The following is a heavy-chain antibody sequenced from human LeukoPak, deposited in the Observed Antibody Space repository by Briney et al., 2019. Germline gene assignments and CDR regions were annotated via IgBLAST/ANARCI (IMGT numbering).Heavy chain of an antibody. CDR1: GYTFTSYY. Sequence: GASVKVSCKASGYTFTSYYMHWVRQAPGRGLEWMGIINPSGGSTSYAQKFQGRVTMTRDTSTSTVYMELSSLRSEDTAVYYCARAMYYYDSSGYYPTIFDYWGQGTLVTVSS. V-gene: IGHV1-46*01. CDR2: INPSGGST. D-gene: IGHD3-22*01. J-gene: IGHJ4*02. CDR3: ARAMYYYDSSGYYPTIFDY.